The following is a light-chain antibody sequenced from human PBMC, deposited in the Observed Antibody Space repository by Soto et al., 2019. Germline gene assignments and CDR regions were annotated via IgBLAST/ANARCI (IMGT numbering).Light chain of an antibody. CDR1: QSISTL. J-gene: IGKJ1*01. V-gene: IGKV1-5*03. Sequence: DIQMTQSPSTLSASVGDRVTITCRASQSISTLLAWYQQKPGKPPKLLIYKASKLESGVPSRFSGSGSGTEFTLTISSLQPDDFATYYYQQYDSYSRTFGQGTKVEIK. CDR2: KAS. CDR3: QQYDSYSRT.